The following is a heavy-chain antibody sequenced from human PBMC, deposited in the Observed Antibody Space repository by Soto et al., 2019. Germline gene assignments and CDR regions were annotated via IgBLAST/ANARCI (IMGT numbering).Heavy chain of an antibody. Sequence: QVQLQESGPGLVKPSGTLSLTCAVSNGSISSNNWWSWVRLPPKKGLECIVEVSHSGATNYNPSLKSLVTLPIDISRTHVSLRLTSVTAADTAVYFCARMLPVVAPITGCCDPWGQGILVTVSS. CDR2: VSHSGAT. CDR1: NGSISSNNW. CDR3: ARMLPVVAPITGCCDP. V-gene: IGHV4-4*02. J-gene: IGHJ5*02. D-gene: IGHD5-12*01.